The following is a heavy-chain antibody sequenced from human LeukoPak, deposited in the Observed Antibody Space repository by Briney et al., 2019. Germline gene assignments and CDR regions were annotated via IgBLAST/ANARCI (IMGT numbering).Heavy chain of an antibody. CDR2: ISSSSSYI. CDR3: AVGTTSGYDYLPPFYYFDY. Sequence: GGSLRLSCAASGFTFSSYAMSWVRQAPGKGLEWVSSISSSSSYIYYADSVKGRFTISRDNAKNSLYLQMNSLRAEDTAVYYCAVGTTSGYDYLPPFYYFDYWGQGTLVTVSS. CDR1: GFTFSSYA. V-gene: IGHV3-21*01. J-gene: IGHJ4*02. D-gene: IGHD5-12*01.